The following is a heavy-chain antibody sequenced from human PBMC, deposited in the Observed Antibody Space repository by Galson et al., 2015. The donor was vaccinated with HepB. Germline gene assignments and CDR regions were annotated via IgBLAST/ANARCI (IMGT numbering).Heavy chain of an antibody. Sequence: SVKVSCKASGYTFTNYGIGWVRQAPGQGLEWMGWIRADNGNTKYAQKHQGRVTMTTDTSTSTAYMELRSLRSDDTAVYYCARVDYDFWSGYYSNYYYMAVWGKGTTVTVSS. V-gene: IGHV1-18*01. J-gene: IGHJ6*03. CDR1: GYTFTNYG. D-gene: IGHD3-3*01. CDR3: ARVDYDFWSGYYSNYYYMAV. CDR2: IRADNGNT.